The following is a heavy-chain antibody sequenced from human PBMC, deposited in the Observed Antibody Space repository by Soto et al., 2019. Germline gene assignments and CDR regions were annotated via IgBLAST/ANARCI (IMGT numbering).Heavy chain of an antibody. Sequence: QVRLAQSGAEVKKPGASVKVSCKASGYSFTSYDINWVRQATGQGLEWMGWMNPNSGNTGYAQKCQGRGTMTRNTSISTAYMELSSLRSEDTAVYYCARERSYHMDVWGQGTKVTVSS. V-gene: IGHV1-8*01. CDR1: GYSFTSYD. CDR3: ARERSYHMDV. CDR2: MNPNSGNT. J-gene: IGHJ6*02. D-gene: IGHD2-2*01.